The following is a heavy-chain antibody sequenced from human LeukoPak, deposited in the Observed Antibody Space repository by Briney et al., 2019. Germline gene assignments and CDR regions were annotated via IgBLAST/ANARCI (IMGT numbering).Heavy chain of an antibody. CDR1: GFTFSNAW. CDR3: TTEWVQSGYPPDAFDI. Sequence: GGSLRLSCAASGFTFSNAWMSWVRQAPGKGLEWVGRIKSKTDGGTTDYAAPVKGRFTTSRDDSKNTLYLQMNSLKTEDTAVYYCTTEWVQSGYPPDAFDIWGQGTMVTVSS. CDR2: IKSKTDGGTT. D-gene: IGHD3-22*01. V-gene: IGHV3-15*01. J-gene: IGHJ3*02.